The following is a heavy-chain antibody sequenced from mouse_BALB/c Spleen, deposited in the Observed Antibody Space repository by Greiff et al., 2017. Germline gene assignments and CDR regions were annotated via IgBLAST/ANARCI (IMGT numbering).Heavy chain of an antibody. J-gene: IGHJ1*01. Sequence: EVMLVESGAELVKPGASVKLSCTASGFNIKDTYMHWVKQRPEQGLEWIGRIDPANGNTKYDPKFQGKATITADTSSNTAYLQLSSLTSEDTAVYYCARDGYDGYWYFDVWGAGTTVTVSS. D-gene: IGHD2-2*01. V-gene: IGHV14-3*02. CDR2: IDPANGNT. CDR3: ARDGYDGYWYFDV. CDR1: GFNIKDTY.